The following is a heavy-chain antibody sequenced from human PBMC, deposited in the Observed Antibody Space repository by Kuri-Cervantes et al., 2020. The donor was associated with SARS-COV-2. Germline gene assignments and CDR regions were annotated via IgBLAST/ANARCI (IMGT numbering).Heavy chain of an antibody. D-gene: IGHD3-3*01. CDR3: ARDRATIFGVVTPSWYFDL. J-gene: IGHJ2*01. Sequence: SETLSFTCTVSGGSISSSSYYWGWIRQPPGKGLEWIGSIYYSGSTNYNPSLKSRVTISVDTSKNQFSLKLSSVTAADTAVYYCARDRATIFGVVTPSWYFDLWGRGTLVTVSS. CDR2: IYYSGST. V-gene: IGHV4-39*07. CDR1: GGSISSSSYY.